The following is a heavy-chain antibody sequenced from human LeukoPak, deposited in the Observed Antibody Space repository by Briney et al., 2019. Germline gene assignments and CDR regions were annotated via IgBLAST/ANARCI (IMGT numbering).Heavy chain of an antibody. Sequence: GESLKISCKGSGYNFTTYWIGWVRQMPGKGLEWMGIIYPGDSDTRYSPSFQGQVTISADKSINTAYLQWSSLKASDTAMYYCARRPRYCSGGSCFFDPWGQGTLVIVSS. V-gene: IGHV5-51*01. CDR3: ARRPRYCSGGSCFFDP. J-gene: IGHJ5*02. D-gene: IGHD2-15*01. CDR1: GYNFTTYW. CDR2: IYPGDSDT.